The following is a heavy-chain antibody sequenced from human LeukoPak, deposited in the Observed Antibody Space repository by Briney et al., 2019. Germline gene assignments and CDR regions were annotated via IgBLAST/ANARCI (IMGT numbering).Heavy chain of an antibody. CDR2: ISGSGGST. V-gene: IGHV3-23*01. CDR3: AIDDSEGTYFDY. Sequence: LPGGSLRLSCAASGFTFSSYAMSWVRQAPGKGLEWVSAISGSGGSTYYADSVKGRFTISRDNSKNTLYLQMNSLRAEDTAVYYCAIDDSEGTYFDYWGQGTLVTVSS. J-gene: IGHJ4*02. D-gene: IGHD3-22*01. CDR1: GFTFSSYA.